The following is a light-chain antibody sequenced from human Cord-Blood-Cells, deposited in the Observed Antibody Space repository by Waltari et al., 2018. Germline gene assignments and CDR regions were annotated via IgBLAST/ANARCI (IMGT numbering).Light chain of an antibody. J-gene: IGKJ1*01. CDR2: AAS. Sequence: DIQMTQSTSSLAASVGDRVTITCRASQSISSYLNGYQQKPGKAPKLLIYAASSLQSGVPSRFSGSGSGTDFTLTISSLQPEDFATYYCQQSYSTPRTFGQGTKVEIK. CDR1: QSISSY. CDR3: QQSYSTPRT. V-gene: IGKV1-39*01.